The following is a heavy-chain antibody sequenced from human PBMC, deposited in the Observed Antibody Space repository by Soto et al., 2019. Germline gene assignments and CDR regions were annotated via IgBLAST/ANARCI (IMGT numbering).Heavy chain of an antibody. Sequence: ASVKVSCKASGSTFTGYYMHWVRQAPGQGLEWMGWINPNSGGTNYAQKFQGRVTMTRDTSISTAYMELSRLRSDDTAVYYCARGYYDSSGYYYLVSPDGAFDIWGQGTMVTVSS. CDR2: INPNSGGT. D-gene: IGHD3-22*01. CDR3: ARGYYDSSGYYYLVSPDGAFDI. V-gene: IGHV1-2*02. J-gene: IGHJ3*02. CDR1: GSTFTGYY.